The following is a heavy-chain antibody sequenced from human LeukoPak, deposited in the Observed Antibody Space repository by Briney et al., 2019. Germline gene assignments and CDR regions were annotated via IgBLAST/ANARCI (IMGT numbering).Heavy chain of an antibody. CDR3: ARDNNDYVWGSYRYGFDP. J-gene: IGHJ5*02. D-gene: IGHD3-16*02. CDR2: IYHSGST. Sequence: SETLSLTCTVSGYSISSGYYWGWIRQPPGKGLEWIGSIYHSGSTYYNPSLKSRSTISVDTSKNQFSLKLSSVTAADTAVYYCARDNNDYVWGSYRYGFDPWGQGTLVTVSS. V-gene: IGHV4-38-2*02. CDR1: GYSISSGYY.